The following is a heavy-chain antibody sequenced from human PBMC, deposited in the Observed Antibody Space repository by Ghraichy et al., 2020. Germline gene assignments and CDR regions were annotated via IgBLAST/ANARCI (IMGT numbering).Heavy chain of an antibody. CDR2: IYYSGST. Sequence: SETLSLTCTVSSGSISSDYWSWIRQPPGKGLEWIGYIYYSGSTNYNPSLKSRVTISVDTSKNQFSLKLSSVTAADTAVYYCARAWAAMSLDSWGQGTRVTVAS. D-gene: IGHD5-18*01. CDR1: SGSISSDY. V-gene: IGHV4-59*01. J-gene: IGHJ4*02. CDR3: ARAWAAMSLDS.